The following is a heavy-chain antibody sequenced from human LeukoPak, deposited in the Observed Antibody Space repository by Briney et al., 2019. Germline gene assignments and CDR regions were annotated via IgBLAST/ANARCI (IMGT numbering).Heavy chain of an antibody. CDR2: ISSSGGGSP. D-gene: IGHD2-2*01. J-gene: IGHJ4*02. Sequence: GGSLRLSCVASGFTFSSYAMSWVRQAPGKGLEWVSSISSSGGGSPYYANSVKGRFTISRDNSKNTLWLQMNSLRAEDTAVYYCAKAHCSSTSCSRADNWGQGTLVTVSS. CDR3: AKAHCSSTSCSRADN. CDR1: GFTFSSYA. V-gene: IGHV3-23*01.